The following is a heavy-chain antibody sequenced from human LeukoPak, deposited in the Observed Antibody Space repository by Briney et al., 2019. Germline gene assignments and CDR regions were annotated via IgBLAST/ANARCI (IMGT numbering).Heavy chain of an antibody. Sequence: PGGSLRLSCAASGFTFDDYAMHWVRQAPGKGLEWVSGISWNSGSIGYADSVKGRFTISRDNSKNTVYLQMNSLRAEDTAVYFCARSKMWPPSFDYWGQGTPVTVSS. V-gene: IGHV3-9*01. CDR2: ISWNSGSI. J-gene: IGHJ4*02. CDR3: ARSKMWPPSFDY. CDR1: GFTFDDYA. D-gene: IGHD2-21*01.